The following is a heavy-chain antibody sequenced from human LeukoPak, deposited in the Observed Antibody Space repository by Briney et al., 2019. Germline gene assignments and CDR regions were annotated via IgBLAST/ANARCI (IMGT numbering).Heavy chain of an antibody. CDR1: GYSISSNYY. D-gene: IGHD3-22*01. CDR3: ARTPKRRDSSGYYYVGSANNTPFDY. V-gene: IGHV4-38-2*02. J-gene: IGHJ4*02. Sequence: SETLSLTCTVSGYSISSNYYWGWIRQPPGKGQEWIGSIYHSGSTYFNPSLKSRVTISVDTSKNQFSLKLSSVTAADTAVYYCARTPKRRDSSGYYYVGSANNTPFDYWGQGTLVTVSS. CDR2: IYHSGST.